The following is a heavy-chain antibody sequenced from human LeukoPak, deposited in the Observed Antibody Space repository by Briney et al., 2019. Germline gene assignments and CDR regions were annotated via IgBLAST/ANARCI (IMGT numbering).Heavy chain of an antibody. CDR1: GGSISSYY. CDR3: ARWGRFQLRNDDGFDI. CDR2: ISYSGST. Sequence: SETLSLTCTVSGGSISSYYRTWIRQPPGKGLEWIGYISYSGSTNYNPSLKSRVTISVDTSKNQFSLKLSSVTAADTAVYYCARWGRFQLRNDDGFDIWGQGTMVAVSS. V-gene: IGHV4-59*01. D-gene: IGHD2-2*01. J-gene: IGHJ3*02.